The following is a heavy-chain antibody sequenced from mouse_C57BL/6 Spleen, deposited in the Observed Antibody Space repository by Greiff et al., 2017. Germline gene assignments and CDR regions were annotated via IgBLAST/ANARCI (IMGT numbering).Heavy chain of an antibody. J-gene: IGHJ4*01. CDR3: ASGWLLRAMDY. CDR1: GYTFTSYW. CDR2: IDPSDSYT. Sequence: VQLQQPGAELVMPGASVKLSCKASGYTFTSYWMHWVKQRPGQGLEWIGEIDPSDSYTNYNQKFKGKSTLTVDKSSSTAYMQLSSLTSEDSAVYYCASGWLLRAMDYWGQGTSVTVSS. V-gene: IGHV1-69*01. D-gene: IGHD2-3*01.